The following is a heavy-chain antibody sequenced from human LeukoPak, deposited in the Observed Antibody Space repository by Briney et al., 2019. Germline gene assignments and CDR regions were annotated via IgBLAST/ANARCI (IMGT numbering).Heavy chain of an antibody. J-gene: IGHJ4*02. CDR1: GFTFSSYW. V-gene: IGHV3-7*01. CDR3: ARAYYYGSGSSLNPFDY. Sequence: GGSLRLSCAASGFTFSSYWMSWVCQAPGKGLEWVANIKQDGSEKYYVDSVKGRFTISRDNAKNSLYLQMNSLRAEDTAVYYCARAYYYGSGSSLNPFDYWGQGTLVTVSS. CDR2: IKQDGSEK. D-gene: IGHD3-10*01.